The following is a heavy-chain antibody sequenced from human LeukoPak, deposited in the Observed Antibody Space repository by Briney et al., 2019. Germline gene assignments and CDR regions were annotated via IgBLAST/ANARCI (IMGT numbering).Heavy chain of an antibody. CDR3: AKLFRSAYDFWSGDPTHFDY. CDR2: FSGSGGST. CDR1: GFTFSDYY. Sequence: GGSLRLSCAASGFTFSDYYMSWIRKAPGKGLEWVSAFSGSGGSTYYADSVKGRFTISRDNSKNTLYLQMNSLRAEDTAVYYCAKLFRSAYDFWSGDPTHFDYWGQGTLVTVSS. V-gene: IGHV3-23*01. J-gene: IGHJ4*02. D-gene: IGHD3-3*01.